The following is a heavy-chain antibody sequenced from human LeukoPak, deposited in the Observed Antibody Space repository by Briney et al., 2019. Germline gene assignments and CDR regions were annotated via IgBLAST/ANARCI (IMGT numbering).Heavy chain of an antibody. D-gene: IGHD3-16*01. V-gene: IGHV4-34*01. Sequence: SETLSLTCDVFGGSFTDYFWTWIRQSPGKGLEWIGEINDYTGNTNYNPSLNSRVSISLEKSKNQFSLKLSSVTAADTAVYYCARRGLRGVSPWGQGTLVTVSS. CDR3: ARRGLRGVSP. J-gene: IGHJ5*02. CDR1: GGSFTDYF. CDR2: INDYTGNT.